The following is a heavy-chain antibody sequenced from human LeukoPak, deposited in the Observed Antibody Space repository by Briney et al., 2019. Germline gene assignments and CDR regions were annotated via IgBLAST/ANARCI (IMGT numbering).Heavy chain of an antibody. D-gene: IGHD6-19*01. CDR2: IKQDGSEK. Sequence: GGSLRLSCAASGFTFSSYWMSWVRQAPGKGLEWVANIKQDGSEKYYVDSVKGRFTISRDNAKNSLYLQMNSLRAEDTAVYYCARDPGYSSGWFDYWGQGALVTVSS. V-gene: IGHV3-7*04. CDR3: ARDPGYSSGWFDY. CDR1: GFTFSSYW. J-gene: IGHJ4*02.